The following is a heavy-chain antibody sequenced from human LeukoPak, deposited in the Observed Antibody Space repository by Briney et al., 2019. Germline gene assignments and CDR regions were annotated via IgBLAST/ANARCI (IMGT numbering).Heavy chain of an antibody. CDR1: GGSISSSSYY. D-gene: IGHD5-18*01. V-gene: IGHV4-39*01. CDR2: IYYSGST. J-gene: IGHJ4*02. CDR3: ARVTSFDY. Sequence: PSESLSLTCTVSGGSISSSSYYWGWIRQPPGKGLEWIGSIYYSGSTYYNPSLKSRVTISVDTSKNQFSLKLSSVTAADTAVYCCARVTSFDYWGQGTLVSVSS.